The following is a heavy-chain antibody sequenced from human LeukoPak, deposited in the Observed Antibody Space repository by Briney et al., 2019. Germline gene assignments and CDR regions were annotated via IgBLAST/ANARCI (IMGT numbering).Heavy chain of an antibody. D-gene: IGHD3-10*01. CDR3: ARDRKDRDYYGSGSYRRWFDP. V-gene: IGHV4-4*07. CDR2: IYTSGST. J-gene: IGHJ5*02. Sequence: SETLSLTCTVSGGSISSYYWSWIRRPAGKGLEWIGRIYTSGSTNYNPSLKSRVTMSVDTSKNQFSLKLSSVTAADTAVYYCARDRKDRDYYGSGSYRRWFDPWGQGTLVTVPS. CDR1: GGSISSYY.